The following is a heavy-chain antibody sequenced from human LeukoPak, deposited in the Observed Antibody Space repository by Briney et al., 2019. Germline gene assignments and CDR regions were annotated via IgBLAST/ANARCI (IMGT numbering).Heavy chain of an antibody. D-gene: IGHD3-9*01. J-gene: IGHJ4*02. V-gene: IGHV3-21*01. Sequence: GGSLRLSCAASGFTFSSYSMNWVRQAPGKGLEWVSSISSSNSYIYYADSVKGRFTISRDNAKNSLYLQMNSLRAEDTAVYYCARDYDILTGYSYHFDYWGQGTLVTVSS. CDR3: ARDYDILTGYSYHFDY. CDR2: ISSSNSYI. CDR1: GFTFSSYS.